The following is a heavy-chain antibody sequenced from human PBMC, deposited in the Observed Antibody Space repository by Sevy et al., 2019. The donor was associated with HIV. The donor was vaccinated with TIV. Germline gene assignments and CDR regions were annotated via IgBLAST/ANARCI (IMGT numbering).Heavy chain of an antibody. J-gene: IGHJ3*02. Sequence: GGSLRLSCAASGFTFSSYWMSWVRQAPGKGLEWVANIKQDGSEKYYVDSVKGRFTISRDNAKNSLYLQMNSLRAEDTAVYYCARDAGYSSSWYNVWAADAFDIWGQGTMVTVSS. CDR2: IKQDGSEK. CDR3: ARDAGYSSSWYNVWAADAFDI. V-gene: IGHV3-7*01. CDR1: GFTFSSYW. D-gene: IGHD6-13*01.